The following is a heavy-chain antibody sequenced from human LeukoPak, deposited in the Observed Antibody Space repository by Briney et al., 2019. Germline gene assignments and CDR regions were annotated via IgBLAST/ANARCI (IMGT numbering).Heavy chain of an antibody. CDR1: GFTFSSYS. CDR2: ISSSSTYI. J-gene: IGHJ4*02. V-gene: IGHV3-21*01. D-gene: IGHD2-2*01. Sequence: GGSLRLSCAVSGFTFSSYSMNWVRQAPGKGLEWVSSISSSSTYIYYADPVKGRFTISRDNAKNSLYLQMNSLRAEDTAVYYCARPTSHCSSTSCYPIDYWGQGTLVTVSS. CDR3: ARPTSHCSSTSCYPIDY.